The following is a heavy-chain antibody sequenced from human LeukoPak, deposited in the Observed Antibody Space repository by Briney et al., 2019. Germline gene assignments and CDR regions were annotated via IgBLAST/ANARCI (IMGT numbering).Heavy chain of an antibody. D-gene: IGHD3-16*01. Sequence: PGESLKISCKGSGYLFTTYWSGGVRQMPGKGREVMGIISPGDSDTRYSPSLQAQVPVSADKSHNTPYLPWSRLKAAHTAMYYCARHRFTRRAYAGNWFDLWGQGTLVTVSS. J-gene: IGHJ5*02. CDR2: ISPGDSDT. V-gene: IGHV5-51*01. CDR1: GYLFTTYW. CDR3: ARHRFTRRAYAGNWFDL.